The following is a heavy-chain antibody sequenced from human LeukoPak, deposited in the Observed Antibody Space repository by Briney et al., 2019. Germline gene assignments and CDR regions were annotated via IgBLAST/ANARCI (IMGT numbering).Heavy chain of an antibody. CDR3: ARDGRAAAAGTDFDY. CDR2: INPNSGGT. Sequence: ASVKVSCKASGYTFTGYYMHWVRQAPGQGLEWMGWINPNSGGTNYAQKFQGRVTMTRDTSISTAYMELSRLRSDDTAVYYCARDGRAAAAGTDFDYWAREPWSPSPQ. V-gene: IGHV1-2*02. CDR1: GYTFTGYY. D-gene: IGHD6-13*01. J-gene: IGHJ4*02.